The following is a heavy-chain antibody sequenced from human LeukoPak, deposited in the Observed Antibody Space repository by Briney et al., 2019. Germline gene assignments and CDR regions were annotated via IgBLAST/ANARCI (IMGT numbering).Heavy chain of an antibody. V-gene: IGHV1-2*04. D-gene: IGHD6-19*01. J-gene: IGHJ4*02. CDR3: ARDIGVGYSSGWYMVPQYYFDY. CDR1: GYTFTGYY. Sequence: ASVKVSCKASGYTFTGYYMHWVRQAPGQGLEWMGWINPNSGGTNYAQKFQGWVTMTRDTSISTAYMELSRLRSDDTAVYYCARDIGVGYSSGWYMVPQYYFDYWGQGTLVTASS. CDR2: INPNSGGT.